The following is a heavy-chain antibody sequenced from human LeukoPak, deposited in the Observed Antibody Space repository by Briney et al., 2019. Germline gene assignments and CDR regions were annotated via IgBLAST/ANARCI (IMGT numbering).Heavy chain of an antibody. V-gene: IGHV1-69*05. CDR2: IIPIFGTA. D-gene: IGHD3-10*01. CDR1: GGTFSSYA. CDR3: ARDSTVRGVGFDY. Sequence: SVKVSCKASGGTFSSYAISWVRQAPGQGLEWMGGIIPIFGTANYAQKFQGRVTITTDESTGTAYMELSSLRSEDTAVYYCARDSTVRGVGFDYWGQGTLVTVSS. J-gene: IGHJ4*02.